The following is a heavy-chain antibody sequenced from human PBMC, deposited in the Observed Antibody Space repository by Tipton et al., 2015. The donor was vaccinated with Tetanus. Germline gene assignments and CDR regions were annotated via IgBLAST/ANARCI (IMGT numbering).Heavy chain of an antibody. V-gene: IGHV4-4*02. CDR1: GGSVTDISW. Sequence: TLSLTYAVSGGSVTDISWCTWVRQSPGKGPEWIGEIFHTGYVNYNPSLKSRVTMSLDKSQNEFSLRLTSVTAADSAIYYCVSATPTRYFDAWGQGLLVTVSS. J-gene: IGHJ4*02. CDR3: VSATPTRYFDA. CDR2: IFHTGYV.